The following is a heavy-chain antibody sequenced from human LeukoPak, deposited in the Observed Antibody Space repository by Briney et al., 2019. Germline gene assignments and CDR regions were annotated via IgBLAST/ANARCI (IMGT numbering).Heavy chain of an antibody. D-gene: IGHD3-3*01. CDR3: AKRVPKPYYMDV. J-gene: IGHJ6*03. CDR1: GFTFSSYG. V-gene: IGHV3-23*01. Sequence: GGSLRLSCAASGFTFSSYGMSWVRQAPGKGMEWVSTISGSGGSTYYADSVKGRLTISGDNSKNTVYLQMNSLRAEDTAVYFCAKRVPKPYYMDVWGKGTTVTVSS. CDR2: ISGSGGST.